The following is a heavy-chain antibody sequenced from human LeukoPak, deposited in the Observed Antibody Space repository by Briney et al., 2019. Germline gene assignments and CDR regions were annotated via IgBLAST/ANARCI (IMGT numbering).Heavy chain of an antibody. Sequence: SSETLSLTCTVSGGSISSYYWSWIRRPPGKGLEWIGYIYYSGSTNYNPSLKSRVTISVDTSKNQFSLKLSSVTAADTAVYYCARDRGGSLDYWGQGNLVTVSS. CDR3: ARDRGGSLDY. D-gene: IGHD3-16*01. V-gene: IGHV4-59*01. J-gene: IGHJ4*02. CDR1: GGSISSYY. CDR2: IYYSGST.